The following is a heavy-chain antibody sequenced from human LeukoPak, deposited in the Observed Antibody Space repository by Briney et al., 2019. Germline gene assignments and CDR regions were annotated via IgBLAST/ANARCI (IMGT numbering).Heavy chain of an antibody. CDR3: ARAMAAPYYYYYMDV. D-gene: IGHD6-6*01. CDR1: EFIVSINY. CDR2: IYSRGDT. Sequence: PWGSLRLSCAASEFIVSINYMTWVRQAPGKGLEWVSLIYSRGDTKYADSVKGRFTISRDDSKNTLYLQMSSLRTEDTAVYYCARAMAAPYYYYYMDVWGKGTTVTVSS. J-gene: IGHJ6*03. V-gene: IGHV3-53*01.